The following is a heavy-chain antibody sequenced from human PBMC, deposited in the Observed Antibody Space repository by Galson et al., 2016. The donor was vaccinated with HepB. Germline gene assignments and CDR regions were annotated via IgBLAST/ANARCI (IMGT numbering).Heavy chain of an antibody. CDR1: GFSLSTHGVR. CDR2: IFWDDDK. V-gene: IGHV2-5*02. D-gene: IGHD6-13*01. CDR3: ASQQQLLPGWFDP. J-gene: IGHJ5*02. Sequence: PALVNPTPTLTLTCTFSGFSLSTHGVRVGWIRQPPGKAPECLAVIFWDDDKHYSPSLKSRLTITKDTSKTEVVLTMTNMAPVDTATYYCASQQQLLPGWFDPWGQGTLVTVSS.